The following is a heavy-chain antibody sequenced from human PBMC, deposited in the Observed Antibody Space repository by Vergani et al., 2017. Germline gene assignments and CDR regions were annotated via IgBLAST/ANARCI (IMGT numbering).Heavy chain of an antibody. J-gene: IGHJ4*02. CDR2: IWYDGSNK. D-gene: IGHD6-13*01. V-gene: IGHV3-33*01. CDR1: GFTFSSYG. Sequence: QVQLVESGGGVVQPGRSLRLSCAASGFTFSSYGMHWVRQAPGKGLEWVAVIWYDGSNKYYADSVKGRFTISRDNSKNTLYLQMNSLRAEDTAVYYGARASRYSSSWYGIGVYFDYWGQGTLVTVSS. CDR3: ARASRYSSSWYGIGVYFDY.